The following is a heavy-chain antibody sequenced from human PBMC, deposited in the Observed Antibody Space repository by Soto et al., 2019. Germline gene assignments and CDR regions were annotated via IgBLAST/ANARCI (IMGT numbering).Heavy chain of an antibody. CDR3: AKLTPDYSGSGSSFSYFDY. V-gene: IGHV3-23*01. D-gene: IGHD3-10*01. CDR1: GFTFSSYA. Sequence: GGSLRLSCAASGFTFSSYAMSWVRQAPGKGLEWVSAISTSGGNTYYADSVKGRFTISRDNSKNTLYLQMNNLRADDTAVYYCAKLTPDYSGSGSSFSYFDYWGQGTLVTVSS. CDR2: ISTSGGNT. J-gene: IGHJ4*02.